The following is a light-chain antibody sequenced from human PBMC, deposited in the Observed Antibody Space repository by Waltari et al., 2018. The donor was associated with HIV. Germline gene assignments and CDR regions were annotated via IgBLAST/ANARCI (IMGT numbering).Light chain of an antibody. V-gene: IGLV1-44*01. CDR2: RNN. Sequence: QSVVTQPPSASGTPGQRVTISCSGSNSNIGSSTVNWYLQLPGTAPKLLIYRNNQPASWVPDRFSGAKSGSSASLAISVLQSEDEADYYCATWDDSLHGPVFGGGTKLTVL. CDR1: NSNIGSST. J-gene: IGLJ3*02. CDR3: ATWDDSLHGPV.